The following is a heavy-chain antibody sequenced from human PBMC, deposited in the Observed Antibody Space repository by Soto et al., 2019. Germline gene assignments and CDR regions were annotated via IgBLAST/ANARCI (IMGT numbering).Heavy chain of an antibody. CDR1: GFTFSSYW. J-gene: IGHJ5*02. V-gene: IGHV3-74*01. D-gene: IGHD2-15*01. CDR2: INSDGSST. CDR3: ARADIVVVVAALLP. Sequence: PGGSLRLSCAASGFTFSSYWMHWVRQAPGKGLVWVSRINSDGSSTSYADSVKGRFTISRDNAKNTLYLQMNSLRAEDTAVYYCARADIVVVVAALLPWGKGTLVTVSS.